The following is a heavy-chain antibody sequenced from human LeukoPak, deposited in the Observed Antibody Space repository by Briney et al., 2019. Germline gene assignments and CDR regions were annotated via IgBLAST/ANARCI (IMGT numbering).Heavy chain of an antibody. CDR3: ARDTSYGDHYFDF. J-gene: IGHJ4*02. D-gene: IGHD4-17*01. CDR2: IYYSGST. Sequence: SETLSLTCTVSGGSISSGGYYWSWIRQHPGKGLEWIGYIYYSGSTYYNPSLKSRVTISVDTSKNQFSLKLSSVTAADTAVYYCARDTSYGDHYFDFWGQGTLVTVYS. CDR1: GGSISSGGYY. V-gene: IGHV4-31*03.